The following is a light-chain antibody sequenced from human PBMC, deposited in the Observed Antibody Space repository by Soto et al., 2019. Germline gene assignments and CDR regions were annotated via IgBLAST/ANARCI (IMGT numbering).Light chain of an antibody. V-gene: IGLV1-44*01. CDR3: AAWDDSLNGVF. CDR1: SSNIGSNL. CDR2: SNN. J-gene: IGLJ2*01. Sequence: QSVLTQSPSASGTPGQRVTISCSGSSSNIGSNLVNWYQQLPGMAPKLLVYSNNQRPSGVPDRFSGSKSGTSASLAISGLQSEDEADYYCAAWDDSLNGVFFGGGTKLTVL.